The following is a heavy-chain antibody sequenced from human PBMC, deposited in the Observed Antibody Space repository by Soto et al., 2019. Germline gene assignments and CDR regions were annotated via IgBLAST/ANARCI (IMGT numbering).Heavy chain of an antibody. CDR2: ISSSSSYI. J-gene: IGHJ4*02. CDR3: ARDGPTVTTPYFDY. Sequence: LRPSCAASGFTFSSYSMNWVRQAPGKGLEWVSSISSSSSYIYYADSVKGRFTISRDNAKNSLYLQMNSLRAEDTAVYYCARDGPTVTTPYFDYWGQGTRGSVSA. CDR1: GFTFSSYS. V-gene: IGHV3-21*01. D-gene: IGHD4-17*01.